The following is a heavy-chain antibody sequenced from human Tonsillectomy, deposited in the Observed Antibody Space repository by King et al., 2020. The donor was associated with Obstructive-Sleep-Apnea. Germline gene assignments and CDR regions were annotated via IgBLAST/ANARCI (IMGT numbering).Heavy chain of an antibody. V-gene: IGHV3-30*04. CDR2: ISYDGSKK. Sequence: VQLVESGGGVVQPGRSLRLSCAASGFTFSNYAIHWVRQAPGKGLEWVALISYDGSKKYYVASVKGRFTIYRDNSKNTLYLQMNSLRAEYTAVYYCARAKGTGIMATIDEDGFDIWGQGRMVTVSS. CDR1: GFTFSNYA. D-gene: IGHD5-12*01. J-gene: IGHJ3*02. CDR3: ARAKGTGIMATIDEDGFDI.